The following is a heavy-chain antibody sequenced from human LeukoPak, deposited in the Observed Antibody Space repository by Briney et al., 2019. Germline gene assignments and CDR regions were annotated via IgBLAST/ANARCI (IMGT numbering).Heavy chain of an antibody. CDR3: AKAQKAWELLHDFDY. D-gene: IGHD1-26*01. CDR1: GFTFSGYA. J-gene: IGHJ4*02. V-gene: IGHV3-23*01. CDR2: ISGSGGST. Sequence: GGSLRLSCAASGFTFSGYAMSWVRQAPGKGLEWVSAISGSGGSTYYADSVKGRFTISRDNSKNTLYLQMNSLRAEDTAVYYCAKAQKAWELLHDFDYWGQGTLVTVSS.